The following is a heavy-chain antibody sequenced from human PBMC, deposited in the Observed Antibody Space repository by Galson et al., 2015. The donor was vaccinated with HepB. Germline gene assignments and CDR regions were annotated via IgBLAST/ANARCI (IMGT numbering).Heavy chain of an antibody. CDR1: GYTFTSYA. CDR2: INAGNGNT. Sequence: SVKVSCKASGYTFTSYAMHWVRQAPGQRLEWMGWINAGNGNTKYSQKFQGRVTITRDTSASTAYMELSSLRSEDTAVYYCARTHGDYVGYFDYWGQGTLVTVSS. D-gene: IGHD4-17*01. V-gene: IGHV1-3*01. J-gene: IGHJ4*02. CDR3: ARTHGDYVGYFDY.